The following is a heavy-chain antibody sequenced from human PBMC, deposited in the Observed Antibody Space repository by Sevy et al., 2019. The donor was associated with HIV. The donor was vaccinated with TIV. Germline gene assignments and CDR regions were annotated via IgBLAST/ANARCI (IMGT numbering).Heavy chain of an antibody. CDR1: GFTFSSYA. Sequence: GGSLRLSCAASGFTFSSYAMSWVRQAPGKGLEWVSAISGSGGSTYYADSVKGRFTISRDNSKNTLYLQMNSLRAEDTAVYYCAKPHLLRFLEWVTGALDHNGEYFQHWGQGTLVTVSS. D-gene: IGHD3-3*01. V-gene: IGHV3-23*01. CDR2: ISGSGGST. J-gene: IGHJ1*01. CDR3: AKPHLLRFLEWVTGALDHNGEYFQH.